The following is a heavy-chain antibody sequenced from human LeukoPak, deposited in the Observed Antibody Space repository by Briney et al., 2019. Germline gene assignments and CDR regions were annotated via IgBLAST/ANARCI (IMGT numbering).Heavy chain of an antibody. CDR1: GGSVSGYF. D-gene: IGHD4-11*01. Sequence: KPSETLSLTCAVSGGSVSGYFWSWIRQPPGKGLEWVAYIHYTGTTNYNPSLKSRLMISVDTSKNQFSLKLSSVTAADTAVYYCARHNQVTVTTSSYSYPMDVWGQGTTVSVSS. J-gene: IGHJ6*02. CDR2: IHYTGTT. CDR3: ARHNQVTVTTSSYSYPMDV. V-gene: IGHV4-59*08.